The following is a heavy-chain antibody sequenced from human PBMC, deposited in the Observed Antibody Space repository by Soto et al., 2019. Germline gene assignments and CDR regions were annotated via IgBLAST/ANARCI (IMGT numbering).Heavy chain of an antibody. J-gene: IGHJ6*03. CDR2: FDPEDGET. CDR3: ATGNRYCSSTSCLKDYYYYYYMDV. V-gene: IGHV1-24*01. D-gene: IGHD2-2*01. Sequence: ASVKVSCKVSGCTLTELSMHWVRQAPGKGLEWMGGFDPEDGETIYAQKFQGRVTMTEDTSTDTAYMELSSLRSEDTAVYYCATGNRYCSSTSCLKDYYYYYYMDVWGKGTTVTAP. CDR1: GCTLTELS.